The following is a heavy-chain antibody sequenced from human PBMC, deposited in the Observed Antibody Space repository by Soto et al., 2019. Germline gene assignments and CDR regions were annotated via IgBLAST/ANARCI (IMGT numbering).Heavy chain of an antibody. CDR1: GGTFSSYA. D-gene: IGHD5-18*01. J-gene: IGHJ4*02. CDR2: IIPIFGTA. CDR3: ARDLRGYSYGWGLDY. V-gene: IGHV1-69*12. Sequence: QVQLVQSGAEVKKPGSSVKVSCKASGGTFSSYAISWVRQAPGQGLEWMGGIIPIFGTANYAQKFQGRVTIXXDXSXXTAYMELSSRRSEDTAVYYCARDLRGYSYGWGLDYWGQGTLVTVSS.